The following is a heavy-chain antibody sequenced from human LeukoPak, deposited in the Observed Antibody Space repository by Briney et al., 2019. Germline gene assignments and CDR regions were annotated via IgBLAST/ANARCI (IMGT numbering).Heavy chain of an antibody. D-gene: IGHD1-1*01. V-gene: IGHV5-51*01. CDR2: IYPADSET. Sequence: GESLKISCQGSGYTFVNYWVASWRQMPGKGLEWMGIIYPADSETRYSPSFQGHVTFSAAASTSVAYLQWKSLQASDTASYYSLRYNWNEAPGFDHWGQGTMVTVSS. CDR3: LRYNWNEAPGFDH. CDR1: GYTFVNYW. J-gene: IGHJ3*01.